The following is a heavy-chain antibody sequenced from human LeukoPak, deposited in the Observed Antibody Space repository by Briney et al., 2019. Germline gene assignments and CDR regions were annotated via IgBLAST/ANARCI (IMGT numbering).Heavy chain of an antibody. D-gene: IGHD3-22*01. CDR1: GFTFGDYA. CDR2: IRSKAYGGTT. Sequence: GGSLRLSCTASGFTFGDYAMSWVRQAPGKGLEWVGFIRSKAYGGTTEYAASVKGRFTISRDDSKSIAYLQMNSLKTEDTAVYYCTREYSSGYIDYWGQGTLVTVSS. CDR3: TREYSSGYIDY. J-gene: IGHJ4*02. V-gene: IGHV3-49*04.